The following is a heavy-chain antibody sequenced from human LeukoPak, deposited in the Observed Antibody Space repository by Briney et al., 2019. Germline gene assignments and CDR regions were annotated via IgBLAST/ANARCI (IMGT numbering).Heavy chain of an antibody. CDR2: INPNSGGT. CDR3: ASCGTGTTGADYYYYMDV. Sequence: GASVKVSCKASGYTFTGYYMHWVRQAPGQGLEWMGWINPNSGGTNYVQKFQGRVTMTRDTSISTAYMELSRLRSDDTAVYYCASCGTGTTGADYYYYMDVWGKGTTVTVSS. D-gene: IGHD1-7*01. CDR1: GYTFTGYY. V-gene: IGHV1-2*02. J-gene: IGHJ6*03.